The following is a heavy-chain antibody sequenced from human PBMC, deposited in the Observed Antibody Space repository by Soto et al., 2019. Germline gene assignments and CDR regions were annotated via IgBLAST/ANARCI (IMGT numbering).Heavy chain of an antibody. CDR1: GGSISSYY. J-gene: IGHJ6*03. CDR3: ARGGDYVDSMDYYYYYYMDV. CDR2: IYYSGST. Sequence: SETLSLTCTVSGGSISSYYWSWIRQPPGKGLEWIGYIYYSGSTNYNPSLKSRVTISVDTSKNQFSLKLSSVTAADTAVYYCARGGDYVDSMDYYYYYYMDVWGKGTTVTVSS. D-gene: IGHD4-17*01. V-gene: IGHV4-59*01.